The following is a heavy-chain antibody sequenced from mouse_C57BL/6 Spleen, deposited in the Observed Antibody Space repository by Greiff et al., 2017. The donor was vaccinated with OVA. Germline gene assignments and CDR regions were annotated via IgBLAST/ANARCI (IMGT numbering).Heavy chain of an antibody. V-gene: IGHV1-81*01. CDR2: IYPRSGNT. D-gene: IGHD3-2*02. J-gene: IGHJ3*01. Sequence: QVQLQQSGAELARPGASVKLSCKASGYTFTSYGISWVKQRTGKGLEWIGEIYPRSGNTYYNEKFKGKATLTADKSSSTAYMELRSLTSEDSAVYFCASPGSSGYFFAYWGQGTLVTVSA. CDR1: GYTFTSYG. CDR3: ASPGSSGYFFAY.